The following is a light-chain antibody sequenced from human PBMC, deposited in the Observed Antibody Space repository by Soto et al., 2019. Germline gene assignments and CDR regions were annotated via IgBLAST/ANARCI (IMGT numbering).Light chain of an antibody. Sequence: DIQLTQSPSFLSASVGDRVTITCRASQGISSYLAWYQQKPGKAPKLLIYAASTLQSGVPSRFSGSGSGTDFSLTISRLDPEDFAVYYCQQYSSSPITFGQGTRLEIK. V-gene: IGKV1-9*01. J-gene: IGKJ5*01. CDR2: AAS. CDR1: QGISSY. CDR3: QQYSSSPIT.